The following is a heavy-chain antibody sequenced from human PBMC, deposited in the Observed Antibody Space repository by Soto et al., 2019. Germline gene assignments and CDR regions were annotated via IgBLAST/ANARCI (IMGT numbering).Heavy chain of an antibody. CDR3: ARDGTYYYDSSGYRPPAY. Sequence: ASVKVSCKASGYTFSNYGISWVRQAPGQGLEWMGWISVYSGNTNHAEKVQGRITMTTDTSTSTAYLDLRSLRSDDTAVYYCARDGTYYYDSSGYRPPAYWGQGTLVTVSS. CDR1: GYTFSNYG. J-gene: IGHJ4*02. CDR2: ISVYSGNT. V-gene: IGHV1-18*01. D-gene: IGHD3-22*01.